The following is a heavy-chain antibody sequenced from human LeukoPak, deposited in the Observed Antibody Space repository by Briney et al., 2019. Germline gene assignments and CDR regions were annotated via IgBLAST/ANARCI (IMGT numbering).Heavy chain of an antibody. D-gene: IGHD3-10*01. CDR1: GYTFTGYY. Sequence: GASVKVSCKASGYTFTGYYMHWVRQAPGQGLEWMGWINPNSGGTNYAQKFQGRVTMTRDTSISTAYMELSRLRSDDTAVYYCAKDPGLLWFGESQYFQHWGQGTLVTVSS. V-gene: IGHV1-2*02. J-gene: IGHJ1*01. CDR3: AKDPGLLWFGESQYFQH. CDR2: INPNSGGT.